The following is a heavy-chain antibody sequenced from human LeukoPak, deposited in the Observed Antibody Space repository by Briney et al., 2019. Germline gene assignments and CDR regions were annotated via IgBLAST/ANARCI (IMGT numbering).Heavy chain of an antibody. V-gene: IGHV3-21*01. D-gene: IGHD3-16*02. CDR2: ITTSSTYI. Sequence: GGSLRLSCAASGFTFSSYAMSWVRQAPGKGLEWVSSITTSSTYIYFADSLKGRFTISRDDAKNSLYLQVTSLRAEDTAVYYCARHRTASDYWGQGTLVTVSS. CDR3: ARHRTASDY. J-gene: IGHJ4*02. CDR1: GFTFSSYA.